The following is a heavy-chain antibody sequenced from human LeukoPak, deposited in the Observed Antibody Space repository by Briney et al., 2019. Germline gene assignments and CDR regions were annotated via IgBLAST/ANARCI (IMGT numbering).Heavy chain of an antibody. D-gene: IGHD3-22*01. CDR2: IYYSGST. CDR3: ASLYYYDSSGYSAFDI. V-gene: IGHV4-39*01. J-gene: IGHJ3*02. Sequence: KPSETLSLTCTVSGGSISSSSYYWGWIRQPPGKGLEWIGSIYYSGSTYYNPSLKSRVTISVDTSKNQFSLKLSSVTAADTAVYYCASLYYYDSSGYSAFDIWGEGTMVTVSS. CDR1: GGSISSSSYY.